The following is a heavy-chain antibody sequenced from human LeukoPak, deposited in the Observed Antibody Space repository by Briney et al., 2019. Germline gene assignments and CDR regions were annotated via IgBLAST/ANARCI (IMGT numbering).Heavy chain of an antibody. CDR1: GYSFTSYW. CDR3: ARLDGYSGYDYYFDY. CDR2: IYPGDSDT. V-gene: IGHV5-51*01. D-gene: IGHD5-12*01. Sequence: GESLKISCXGSGYSFTSYWIGWVRQMPGKGLEWMGIIYPGDSDTRYSPSFQGQVTISADKSISTAYLQWSGLKASDTAMYYCARLDGYSGYDYYFDYWGQGTLVTVSS. J-gene: IGHJ4*02.